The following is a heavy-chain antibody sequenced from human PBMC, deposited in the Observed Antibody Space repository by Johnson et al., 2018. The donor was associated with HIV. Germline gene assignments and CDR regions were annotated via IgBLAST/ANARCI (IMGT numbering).Heavy chain of an antibody. D-gene: IGHD6-13*01. Sequence: QVQLVESGGGVVQPGESLRLSCAASGFTFSSYGMHWVRQAPGQGLEWVAFIRYAGSYRYYADSVKGRFPIAKDNAKNSLYLQMNSLRAEDTAVYYCARDETGYSSSFDAFDVWGQGTMVTVSS. J-gene: IGHJ3*01. CDR1: GFTFSSYG. CDR2: IRYAGSYR. CDR3: ARDETGYSSSFDAFDV. V-gene: IGHV3-30*02.